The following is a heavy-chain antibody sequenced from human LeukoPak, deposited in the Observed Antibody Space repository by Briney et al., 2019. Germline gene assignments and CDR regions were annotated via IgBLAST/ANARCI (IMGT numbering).Heavy chain of an antibody. CDR2: ISSSSTYI. CDR1: GFTFNTYG. V-gene: IGHV3-21*01. J-gene: IGHJ4*02. D-gene: IGHD6-19*01. Sequence: GGSLRLSCAASGFTFNTYGMSWVRQAPGKGLEWVSSISSSSTYIYYADSVRGRFTISRDNSKSTLLLQVNSLRAEDTAVYYCAKVRWDNSGWYYLDSWGQGTLVTVSS. CDR3: AKVRWDNSGWYYLDS.